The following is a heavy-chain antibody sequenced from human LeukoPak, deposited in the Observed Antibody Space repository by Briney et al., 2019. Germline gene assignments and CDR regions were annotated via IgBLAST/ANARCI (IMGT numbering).Heavy chain of an antibody. CDR3: ARDPRFCTNGVCYPAYYYYYMDV. Sequence: ASVKVSCKASGYSFTAHYMHWVRQAPGQGLEWVGWINPDSGDTNYAQKFQGRVTMTRDTSINTDYMELSGLRSDDTAVYYCARDPRFCTNGVCYPAYYYYYMDVWGKGTTVTVSS. D-gene: IGHD2-8*01. CDR2: INPDSGDT. J-gene: IGHJ6*03. CDR1: GYSFTAHY. V-gene: IGHV1-2*02.